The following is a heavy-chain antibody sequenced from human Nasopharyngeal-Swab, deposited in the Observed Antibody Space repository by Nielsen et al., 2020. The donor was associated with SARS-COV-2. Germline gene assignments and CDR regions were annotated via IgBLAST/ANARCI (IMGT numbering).Heavy chain of an antibody. V-gene: IGHV4-31*03. Sequence: SETLSLTCTVSGGSISSGGYYWSWIRQHPGKGLEWIGYIYYSGSTYYNPSLKSRVTMSVDTSKNQFSLKLSSVTAADTAVYYCARAAITMIVVVSAFDIWGQGTMVTVSS. D-gene: IGHD3-22*01. CDR2: IYYSGST. J-gene: IGHJ3*02. CDR3: ARAAITMIVVVSAFDI. CDR1: GGSISSGGYY.